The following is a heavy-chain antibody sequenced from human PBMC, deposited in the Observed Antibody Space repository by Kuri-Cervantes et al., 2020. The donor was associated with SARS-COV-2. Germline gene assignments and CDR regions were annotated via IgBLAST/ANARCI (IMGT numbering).Heavy chain of an antibody. Sequence: GESLKISCAASGFTFSNAWMSWVRQAPGKGLEWVGRIKSKTVGGTTDYAAPVKGRFTISRDDSKNTLYLQMNSLKTEDTAVYYCTTVGVVVIHWGQGTLVTVSS. CDR3: TTVGVVVIH. J-gene: IGHJ4*02. CDR2: IKSKTVGGTT. D-gene: IGHD3-22*01. V-gene: IGHV3-15*01. CDR1: GFTFSNAW.